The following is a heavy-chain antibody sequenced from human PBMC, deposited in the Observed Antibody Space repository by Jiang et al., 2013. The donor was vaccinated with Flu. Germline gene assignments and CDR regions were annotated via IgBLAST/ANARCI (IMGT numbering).Heavy chain of an antibody. CDR2: TYYRPKWYN. D-gene: IGHD6-19*01. CDR1: GDSVSSNSAA. CDR3: ASGGYSSGWYGGYYGMDV. V-gene: IGHV6-1*01. Sequence: QTLSLTCAISGDSVSSNSAAWNWIRQSPSRGLEWLGRTYYRPKWYNDYAVSVKSRITINPDTSKNQFSLQLNSVTPEDTAVYYCASGGYSSGWYGGYYGMDVWGQGTTVTVSS. J-gene: IGHJ6*02.